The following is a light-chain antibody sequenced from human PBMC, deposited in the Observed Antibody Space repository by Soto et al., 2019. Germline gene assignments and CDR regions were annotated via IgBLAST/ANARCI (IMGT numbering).Light chain of an antibody. CDR3: QKRSNLIA. J-gene: IGKJ5*01. CDR1: QSVSSY. V-gene: IGKV3-11*01. CDR2: DAS. Sequence: EIVLTQSPATLSLSPGERATLSCRASQSVSSYLAWYQQKPGQAPRLLIYDASNRATGIPARFGGSGSGTDFTLTISSLEPEDFAVYYCQKRSNLIAFGQGTRLEIK.